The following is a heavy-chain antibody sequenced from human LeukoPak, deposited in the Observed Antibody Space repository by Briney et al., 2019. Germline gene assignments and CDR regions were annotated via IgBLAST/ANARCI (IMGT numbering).Heavy chain of an antibody. CDR1: GYTLTELS. V-gene: IGHV1-24*01. Sequence: ASVKVSCKVSGYTLTELSMHWVRQAPGKGLEWMGGFDPEDGETIYAQKFQGRVTITADESTSTAYMELSSLRSEDTAVYYCASPARVGEWSYYYYMDVWGKGTTVTVSS. J-gene: IGHJ6*03. D-gene: IGHD3-16*01. CDR2: FDPEDGET. CDR3: ASPARVGEWSYYYYMDV.